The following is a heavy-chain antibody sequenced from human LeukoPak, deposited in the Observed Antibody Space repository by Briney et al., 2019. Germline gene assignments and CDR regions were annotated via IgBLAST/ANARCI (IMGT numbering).Heavy chain of an antibody. CDR1: GGTFSSYA. D-gene: IGHD3-3*01. V-gene: IGHV1-69*04. CDR3: ARGDVLRFLERTNNWFDP. J-gene: IGHJ5*02. Sequence: SVKVSCKASGGTFSSYAISWVRQAPGQGLEWMGRIIPILGIANYAQKFQGRVTITADKSTSTAYMELSRLRSDDTAVYYCARGDVLRFLERTNNWFDPWGQGTLVTVSS. CDR2: IIPILGIA.